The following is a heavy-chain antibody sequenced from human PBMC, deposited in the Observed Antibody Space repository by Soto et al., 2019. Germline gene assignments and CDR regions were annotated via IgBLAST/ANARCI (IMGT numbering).Heavy chain of an antibody. CDR1: GGSFSGYY. V-gene: IGHV4-34*01. CDR2: INHSGST. Sequence: SETLSLTCAVYGGSFSGYYWIWIRQPPGKGLEWIGEINHSGSTNYNPSLKSRATISVDTSKNQFSLKLSSVTAADTAVYYCARGIVGAIYFDYWGQGTLVTVSS. CDR3: ARGIVGAIYFDY. J-gene: IGHJ4*02. D-gene: IGHD1-26*01.